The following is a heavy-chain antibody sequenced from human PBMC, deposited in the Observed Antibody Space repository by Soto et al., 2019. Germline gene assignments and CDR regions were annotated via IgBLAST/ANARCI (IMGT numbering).Heavy chain of an antibody. CDR3: EIEGVGFGH. J-gene: IGHJ4*02. V-gene: IGHV3-73*01. CDR1: GFTFSVSS. D-gene: IGHD3-16*01. CDR2: IRSRANHYAT. Sequence: EVQLVESGGGLVRPGGSVRLSCAASGFTFSVSSMHWVRQASGKGLEWLGRIRSRANHYATTYSESLKGRVIISRDDSQDTMFLEMSSLRTEDTAMYYCEIEGVGFGHWGQGTLVTVSS.